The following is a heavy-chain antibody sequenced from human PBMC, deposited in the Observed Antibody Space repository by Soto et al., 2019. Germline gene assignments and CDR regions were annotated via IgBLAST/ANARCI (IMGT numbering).Heavy chain of an antibody. CDR3: ATHGATTMARGAMKHYYYVMDV. CDR2: IIPIFGTA. J-gene: IGHJ6*02. V-gene: IGHV1-69*01. Sequence: QAQLEQSGGEVKKPGSSVKVSCKASRVAFSKFIVTWVRQAPGLGLEWVGGIIPIFGTANYAQKFQGRVTITADESTSTSYMEVNNLRSEDTAVYYCATHGATTMARGAMKHYYYVMDVWGQGTTVTVSS. D-gene: IGHD3-10*01. CDR1: RVAFSKFI.